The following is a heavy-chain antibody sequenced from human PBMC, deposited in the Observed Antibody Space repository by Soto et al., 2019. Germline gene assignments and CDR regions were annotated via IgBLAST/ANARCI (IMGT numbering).Heavy chain of an antibody. V-gene: IGHV3-30-3*01. J-gene: IGHJ4*02. CDR3: ARDSGNYYQRTYYFDY. CDR2: ISYDGSYK. CDR1: GFTFSSYA. Sequence: GGSLRLSCAASGFTFSSYAMHWVRQAPGKGLEWVAVISYDGSYKYYAESVKGRFIISRDNSKNTLYLQMNSLRAEDTVVYYCARDSGNYYQRTYYFDYWGQGTLVTVSS. D-gene: IGHD1-26*01.